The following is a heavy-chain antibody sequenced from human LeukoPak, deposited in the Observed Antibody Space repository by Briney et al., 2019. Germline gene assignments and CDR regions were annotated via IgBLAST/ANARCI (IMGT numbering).Heavy chain of an antibody. CDR1: GYTFTTHD. CDR3: ARGLGDYNTDWFPVSGY. J-gene: IGHJ4*02. Sequence: ASVKVSCKASGYTFTTHDLTWVRQATGRGLEWMGWMNPGSGDTAYAQKFQGRVTMTRDTSMSTAYMELNSLGSEDTAIYYCARGLGDYNTDWFPVSGYWGQGTPVTVSS. V-gene: IGHV1-8*01. CDR2: MNPGSGDT. D-gene: IGHD3-9*01.